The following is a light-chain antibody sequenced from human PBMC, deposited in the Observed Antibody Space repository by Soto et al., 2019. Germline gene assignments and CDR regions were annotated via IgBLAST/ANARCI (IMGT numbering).Light chain of an antibody. V-gene: IGKV3-15*01. CDR1: QSVSSN. CDR3: QQYDNWPIT. Sequence: ERMMTQSPATLSVSPGERATLSCRASQSVSSNLAWYQQKPGQAPRLFIYGASTRATAIPPRFSGSGSGTEFTLTISSLQSEDFAVYYCQQYDNWPITFGQGTRLE. CDR2: GAS. J-gene: IGKJ5*01.